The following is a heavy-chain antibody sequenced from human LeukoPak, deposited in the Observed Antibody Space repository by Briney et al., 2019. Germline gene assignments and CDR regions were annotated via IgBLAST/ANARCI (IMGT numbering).Heavy chain of an antibody. CDR3: ARVRGYCSSTSCYSGWTGVNAFDI. D-gene: IGHD2-2*01. Sequence: PSETLSLTCTVSGGSISSYYWSWIRQPPGKGLEWIGYIYYSGSTNYNPSLKSRVTISVDTSKNQFSLKLSSVTAADTAVYYCARVRGYCSSTSCYSGWTGVNAFDIWGQGTMVTVSS. CDR2: IYYSGST. J-gene: IGHJ3*02. V-gene: IGHV4-59*08. CDR1: GGSISSYY.